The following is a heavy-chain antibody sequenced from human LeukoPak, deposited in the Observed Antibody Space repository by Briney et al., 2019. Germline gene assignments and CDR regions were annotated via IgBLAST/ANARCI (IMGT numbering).Heavy chain of an antibody. Sequence: GGSLRLSCAASGFTFSSYAMSWVRQAPGKGLEWVSAISGRGGSTYYADSVKGRFTISRDNSQNTLYLQMNSLRAEDTAVYYCAKDPKAAAGPYYFDYWGQGTLVTVSS. CDR2: ISGRGGST. V-gene: IGHV3-23*01. D-gene: IGHD6-13*01. CDR1: GFTFSSYA. J-gene: IGHJ4*02. CDR3: AKDPKAAAGPYYFDY.